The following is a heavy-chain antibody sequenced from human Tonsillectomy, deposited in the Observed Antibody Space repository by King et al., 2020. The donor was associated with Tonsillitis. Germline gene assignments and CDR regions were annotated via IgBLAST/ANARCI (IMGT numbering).Heavy chain of an antibody. Sequence: VQLVESGGGLVQPGGSLRLSCAASGFTFSSYAMSWVRQAPGKGLEWVSAISGSGGSTYYADSVKGRFTISRDNSKNTLYLQMNSLRAEDTAVYYCATPGGENYYYYYGMDVWGQGTTVTVSS. CDR3: ATPGGENYYYYYGMDV. D-gene: IGHD1-26*01. J-gene: IGHJ6*02. CDR1: GFTFSSYA. V-gene: IGHV3-23*04. CDR2: ISGSGGST.